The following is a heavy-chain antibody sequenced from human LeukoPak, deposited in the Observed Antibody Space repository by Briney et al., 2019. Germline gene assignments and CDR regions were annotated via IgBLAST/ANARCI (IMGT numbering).Heavy chain of an antibody. CDR2: ISHDGSKK. Sequence: PAGGSLRLSCAASGFTFNSYAMHWVRQAPGKGLEWVAVISHDGSKKYYADSVKGRFTISRDNSKSTLYLQMNSLRAEDTAVYYCAREPAREQWLANLFDYWGQGTLVTVSS. V-gene: IGHV3-30*04. CDR1: GFTFNSYA. D-gene: IGHD6-19*01. CDR3: AREPAREQWLANLFDY. J-gene: IGHJ4*02.